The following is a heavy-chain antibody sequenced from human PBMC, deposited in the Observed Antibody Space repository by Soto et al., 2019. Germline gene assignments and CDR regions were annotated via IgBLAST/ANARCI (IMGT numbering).Heavy chain of an antibody. CDR1: RFTFSDYS. CDR2: ISHRGDYI. D-gene: IGHD3-10*01. CDR3: AGIRQLFPPYYYRGLDV. V-gene: IGHV3-21*01. J-gene: IGHJ6*02. Sequence: PGGSLRLSCAASRFTFSDYSMNWVRQAPGKGLEWVSSISHRGDYIYYTDSVKGRFTISRDNAKNSLYLQINSLRFEDSAVYYCAGIRQLFPPYYYRGLDVWGQGTTVTVSS.